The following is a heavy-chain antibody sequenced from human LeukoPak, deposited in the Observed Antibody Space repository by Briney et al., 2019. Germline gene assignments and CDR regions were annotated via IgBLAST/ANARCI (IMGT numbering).Heavy chain of an antibody. J-gene: IGHJ3*02. CDR1: GFTFSSYD. CDR2: ITYDASNK. V-gene: IGHV3-30*04. Sequence: GGSLRLSCAASGFTFSSYDMHWVRQAPGKGLEWVAGITYDASNKDHADAVKGRFTISRDNSKNSLYLHMNSLRTEDTAVYYCARERWGDAFDIWGQGTLVTVSS. CDR3: ARERWGDAFDI. D-gene: IGHD3-16*01.